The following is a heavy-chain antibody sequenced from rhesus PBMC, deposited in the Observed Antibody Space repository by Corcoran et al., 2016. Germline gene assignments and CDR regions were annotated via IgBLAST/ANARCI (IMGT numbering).Heavy chain of an antibody. V-gene: IGHV4-143*01. CDR2: IYGGSGST. Sequence: QVQLQESGPGVVKPSETLSLTCAVSGGSISGYYLWSWIRQPPGKGLEWIGYIYGGSGSTSYNPALKSRVISSIDTSTNQFSLKLSSVTAADTAVYYCARGYYEDDYGYYYTPYYFDYWGQGVLVTVSS. J-gene: IGHJ4*01. CDR3: ARGYYEDDYGYYYTPYYFDY. D-gene: IGHD3S6*01. CDR1: GGSISGYYL.